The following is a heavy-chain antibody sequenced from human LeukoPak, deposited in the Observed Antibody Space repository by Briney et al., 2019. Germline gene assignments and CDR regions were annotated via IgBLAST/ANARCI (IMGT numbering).Heavy chain of an antibody. CDR2: ISWNSGNI. Sequence: PGGSLRLSSAGSGLTLAVYAMHWVWQTPGKGLEWVSGISWNSGNIAYADFVGGRFTISRDNAKNSLSLQMNSLSDEDPAVYYGTKDAESGATFFYYMDVWGKGTTVTVSS. CDR1: GLTLAVYA. CDR3: TKDAESGATFFYYMDV. J-gene: IGHJ6*03. V-gene: IGHV3-9*01. D-gene: IGHD2/OR15-2a*01.